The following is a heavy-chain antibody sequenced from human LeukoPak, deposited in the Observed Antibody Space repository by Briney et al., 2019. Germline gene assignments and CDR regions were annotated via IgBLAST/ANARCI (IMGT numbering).Heavy chain of an antibody. Sequence: GGSLRLSCAASGFTFRSYSMNWVRQAPGKGLESVSSISSSSSYIYYADSVKGRFTISRDNAKNSLYLQMNSLRAEDTAVYYCARSLYYDFWSGYYIWGQGTMVTVSS. D-gene: IGHD3-3*01. V-gene: IGHV3-21*01. CDR3: ARSLYYDFWSGYYI. CDR1: GFTFRSYS. J-gene: IGHJ3*02. CDR2: ISSSSSYI.